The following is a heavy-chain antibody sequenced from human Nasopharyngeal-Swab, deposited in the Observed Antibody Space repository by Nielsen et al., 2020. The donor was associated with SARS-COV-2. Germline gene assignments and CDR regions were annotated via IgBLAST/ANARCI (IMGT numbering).Heavy chain of an antibody. CDR2: IDPGDSDT. CDR3: ARSAANDAFDI. V-gene: IGHV5-51*01. D-gene: IGHD5-18*01. Sequence: GESLKISCKGSGYSFTSYWIGWVRQMPGKGLELLGIIDPGDSDTRYSPSFQGPVTMSADKSISTAYLQWSNLKASNTAMYFCARSAANDAFDIWGQGTIVTVSS. J-gene: IGHJ3*02. CDR1: GYSFTSYW.